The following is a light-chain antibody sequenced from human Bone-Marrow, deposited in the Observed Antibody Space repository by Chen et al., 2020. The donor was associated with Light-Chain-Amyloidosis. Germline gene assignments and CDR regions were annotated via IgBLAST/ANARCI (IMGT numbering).Light chain of an antibody. V-gene: IGLV6-57*01. CDR2: EDD. CDR1: SGSIATNY. Sequence: NFMLTQPHSVSESPGKTVIISCTRSSGSIATNYVQWYQQRPGSSPTPVISEDDQRPSGVPDRFSGSIGRSSSSASHTGAGLKAEEEVDYYGQSNGGSRGGVYGGGTKRTVL. CDR3: QSNGGSRGGV. J-gene: IGLJ3*02.